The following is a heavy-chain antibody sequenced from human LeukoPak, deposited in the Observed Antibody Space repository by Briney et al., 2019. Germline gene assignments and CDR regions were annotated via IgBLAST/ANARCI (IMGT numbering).Heavy chain of an antibody. CDR1: GFTVSSNY. V-gene: IGHV3-66*02. CDR3: ARDVEMATTYYYYGMDV. D-gene: IGHD5-24*01. J-gene: IGHJ6*02. CDR2: IYSGGST. Sequence: GGSLRLSCAASGFTVSSNYMSWVRQAPGKGLEWVSVIYSGGSTYYADSVKGRFTISRDNSKNTLYLQMNSLRAEDTAVYYCARDVEMATTYYYYGMDVWGQGTTVTVSS.